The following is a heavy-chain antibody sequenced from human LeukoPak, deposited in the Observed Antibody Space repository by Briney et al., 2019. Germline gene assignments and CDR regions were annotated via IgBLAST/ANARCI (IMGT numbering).Heavy chain of an antibody. D-gene: IGHD3-22*01. V-gene: IGHV4-34*01. CDR2: INHSGST. CDR1: GGSFSGYY. CDR3: ARARLPRAVTMIVVVNGGYYFDY. Sequence: SETLSLTCAVYGGSFSGYYWSWIRQPPGKGLEWIGEINHSGSTNYNPSLKSRVTISVDTSKNQFSLKLSSVTAADTAVYYCARARLPRAVTMIVVVNGGYYFDYWGQGTLVTVSS. J-gene: IGHJ4*02.